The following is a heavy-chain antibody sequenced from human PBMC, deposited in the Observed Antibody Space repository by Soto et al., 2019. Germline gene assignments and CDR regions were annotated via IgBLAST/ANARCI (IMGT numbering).Heavy chain of an antibody. CDR3: AKEVEAAGLGGDAFDM. CDR1: GFSFRSYA. D-gene: IGHD6-13*01. V-gene: IGHV3-23*01. CDR2: ISGSGGAT. Sequence: EVQLLESGGGLVQPGGSLRLSCAASGFSFRSYAMSWVRQAPGKGLEWVSSISGSGGATYYADSVKGRFTISRDNSKNALYLQLNSLRAEDTAVYYCAKEVEAAGLGGDAFDMWGQGTMVTVSS. J-gene: IGHJ3*02.